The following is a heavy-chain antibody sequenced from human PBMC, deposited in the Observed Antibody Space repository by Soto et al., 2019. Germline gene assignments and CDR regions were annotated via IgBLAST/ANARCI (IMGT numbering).Heavy chain of an antibody. Sequence: QTLSLTCAITGDTFCSNSAAWNWIRQSPSRGLQWLGRTYYRSKWYNDYAVSVKSRITIKPDTSKNQFSLQLNSVTPEDTAVYYCARDPRGCWSGYLVTTYGMDVWGQGTTVT. CDR3: ARDPRGCWSGYLVTTYGMDV. CDR2: TYYRSKWYN. D-gene: IGHD3-3*01. V-gene: IGHV6-1*01. CDR1: GDTFCSNSAA. J-gene: IGHJ6*02.